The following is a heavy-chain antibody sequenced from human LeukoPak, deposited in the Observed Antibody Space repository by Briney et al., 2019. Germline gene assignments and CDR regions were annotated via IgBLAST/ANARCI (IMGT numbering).Heavy chain of an antibody. Sequence: ASVKVSCKASGYTFTDSYMHWVRQPPGQGLEWMGWINPNIGGTKYAQKFQGRVTMTRDTSISPAYMELSRLRSDDTAVYYCARDHQLVAFDPWGQGTLVTVSS. CDR2: INPNIGGT. CDR1: GYTFTDSY. D-gene: IGHD6-13*01. CDR3: ARDHQLVAFDP. V-gene: IGHV1-2*02. J-gene: IGHJ5*02.